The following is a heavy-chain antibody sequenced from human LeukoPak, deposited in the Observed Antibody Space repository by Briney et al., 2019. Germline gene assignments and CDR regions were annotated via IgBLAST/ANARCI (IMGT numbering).Heavy chain of an antibody. D-gene: IGHD3-22*01. V-gene: IGHV3-30*03. CDR1: GFTFSSYG. Sequence: GGSLRLSCAASGFTFSSYGMHWVRQAPGKGLEWVAVISHDGNIKYHADSMKDRFTISRDNSRNTLYLQMNNLRPEDTAVYSCARAKYYDSRGYSVREAYDIWGQGTMVTVSS. J-gene: IGHJ3*02. CDR3: ARAKYYDSRGYSVREAYDI. CDR2: ISHDGNIK.